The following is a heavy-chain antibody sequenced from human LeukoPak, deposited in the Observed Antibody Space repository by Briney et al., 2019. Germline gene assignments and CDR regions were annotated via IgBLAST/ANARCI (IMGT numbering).Heavy chain of an antibody. J-gene: IGHJ4*02. Sequence: TSSETLSLTCAVYGGSFSGYYWSWIRQPPGKGLEWIGEINHGGSTKYNPSLKGRVTISVDTSSNQLSLKLSSVTAADTAVYYCARVSPHDGPNQNVLFDYWGQGTLVPVSS. CDR1: GGSFSGYY. D-gene: IGHD1-14*01. V-gene: IGHV4-34*01. CDR2: INHGGST. CDR3: ARVSPHDGPNQNVLFDY.